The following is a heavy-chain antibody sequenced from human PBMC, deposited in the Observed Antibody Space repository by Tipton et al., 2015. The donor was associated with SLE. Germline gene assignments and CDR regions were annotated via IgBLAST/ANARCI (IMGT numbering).Heavy chain of an antibody. Sequence: TLSLTCSLYGGTFTGYHWSWIRQSPGKELELIGGISHSGSINYNPSLKNRVTISLDTSNKGFSLELTSMTAADTAVYYCARGVMGFWSYYYMDVWGKGTTVTVSS. V-gene: IGHV4-34*01. CDR2: ISHSGSI. D-gene: IGHD3-3*01. CDR1: GGTFTGYH. J-gene: IGHJ6*03. CDR3: ARGVMGFWSYYYMDV.